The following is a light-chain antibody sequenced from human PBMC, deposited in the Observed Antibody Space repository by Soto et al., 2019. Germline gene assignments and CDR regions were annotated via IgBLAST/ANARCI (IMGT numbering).Light chain of an antibody. CDR2: AAS. CDR1: QSISSY. V-gene: IGKV1-39*01. Sequence: DIQMIQSPSSLSASVGDRVTITCRASQSISSYLNWYQQKPGKAPKLLIYAASSLQSGVPSRFSRSGSGTDFTLTISSLQPEDFATYYCQQSYSTPITFGQGTRLEIK. CDR3: QQSYSTPIT. J-gene: IGKJ5*01.